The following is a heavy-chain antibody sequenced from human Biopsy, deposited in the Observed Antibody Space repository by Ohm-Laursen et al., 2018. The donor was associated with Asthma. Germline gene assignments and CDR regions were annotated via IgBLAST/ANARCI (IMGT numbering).Heavy chain of an antibody. Sequence: SVKVSCKSSGYTFIGCHIHWMRQAPGQGLEWMGRINPNSGGTNYAQKFQGRVTMTRDTSISTAYMEVSRLRPDDTAVYYCARGQKSAGDRWFDPWGQGTLVTVSS. V-gene: IGHV1-2*06. CDR3: ARGQKSAGDRWFDP. D-gene: IGHD6-13*01. CDR2: INPNSGGT. J-gene: IGHJ5*02. CDR1: GYTFIGCH.